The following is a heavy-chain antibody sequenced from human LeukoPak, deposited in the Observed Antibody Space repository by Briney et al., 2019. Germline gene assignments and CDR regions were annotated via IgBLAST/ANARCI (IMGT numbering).Heavy chain of an antibody. CDR2: ISSSSSYI. CDR1: GFSFSRYP. V-gene: IGHV3-21*01. J-gene: IGHJ4*02. D-gene: IGHD5-12*01. CDR3: ARDCAPWITPVGWPLY. Sequence: GRSLRLSCAASGFSFSRYPMYWVRQAPGEGLEWVSSISSSSSYIYYADSEKGRFTISTDNAKDSLYLQMNSLRAEDTAVYYCARDCAPWITPVGWPLYWGQGTLVTVSS.